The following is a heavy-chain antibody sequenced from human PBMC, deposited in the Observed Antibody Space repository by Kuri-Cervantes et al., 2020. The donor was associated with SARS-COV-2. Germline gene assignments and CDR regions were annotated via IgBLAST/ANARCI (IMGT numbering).Heavy chain of an antibody. Sequence: ASVKVSCKASGHTFTNYYFYWVRQAPGQGLEWVATFIPGSSYTHYAPRFQGRVTVTRDTSTGTVHMELSSPRSDDTAVYYCAIQSSNWYNSWGQGTLVTVSS. CDR1: GHTFTNYY. CDR2: FIPGSSYT. V-gene: IGHV1-46*01. D-gene: IGHD6-13*01. J-gene: IGHJ5*01. CDR3: AIQSSNWYNS.